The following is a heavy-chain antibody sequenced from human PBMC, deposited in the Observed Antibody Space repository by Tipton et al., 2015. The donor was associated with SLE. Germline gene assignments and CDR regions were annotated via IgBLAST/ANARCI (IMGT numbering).Heavy chain of an antibody. D-gene: IGHD2-2*01. CDR1: GGSISSHY. CDR3: ARSYAGDDI. Sequence: GLVKPSETLSLTCTVSGGSISSHYWSWIRQPPGKGLEWIGYIYYSGSTNYNPSLKSRVTISVDTSKNQFSLKLSSVTAADTAVYYCARSYAGDDIWGQGTMVTVSS. V-gene: IGHV4-59*11. J-gene: IGHJ3*02. CDR2: IYYSGST.